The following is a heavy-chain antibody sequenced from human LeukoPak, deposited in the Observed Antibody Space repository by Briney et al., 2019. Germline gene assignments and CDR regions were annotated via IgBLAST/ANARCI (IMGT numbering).Heavy chain of an antibody. D-gene: IGHD3-22*01. J-gene: IGHJ1*01. Sequence: PGGPLRLSCAASGFTFSNAWMSWVRQAPGKGLEWVGRIKSKTDGGTTEYAAPVKGRFTISRDDSKNTLYLQINSLKTEDTAVYYCTAESYYYDSSAYYNQHWGQGTLVTVSS. CDR2: IKSKTDGGTT. CDR1: GFTFSNAW. CDR3: TAESYYYDSSAYYNQH. V-gene: IGHV3-15*01.